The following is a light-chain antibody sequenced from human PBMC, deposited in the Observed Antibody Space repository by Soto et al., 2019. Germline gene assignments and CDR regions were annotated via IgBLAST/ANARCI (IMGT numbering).Light chain of an antibody. CDR2: KAS. J-gene: IGKJ1*01. CDR3: QQYSSYWWT. Sequence: DIQMTQSPSTLSTSVGDRVTITCRASHNISSWLSWYQQKPGKAPNLLIYKASSLDSGVPSRFGGSGSGTEFTLTISSLQPDDFATYFCQQYSSYWWTFGQGTKVDIK. V-gene: IGKV1-5*03. CDR1: HNISSW.